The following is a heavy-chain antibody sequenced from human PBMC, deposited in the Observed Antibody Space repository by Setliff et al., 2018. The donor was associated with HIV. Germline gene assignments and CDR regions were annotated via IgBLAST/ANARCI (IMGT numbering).Heavy chain of an antibody. J-gene: IGHJ5*02. CDR2: IYTSGST. CDR3: ARSLDYSGSGSYYVGWFDL. D-gene: IGHD3-10*01. Sequence: PSETLSLTCLVSGGSISSYYWSWIRQSAGKGLEWIGRIYTSGSTNYNPSLKSRVTMSVDTSKNQFSLKLSSVTAADTAVYYCARSLDYSGSGSYYVGWFDLWGQGIPVTVSS. V-gene: IGHV4-4*07. CDR1: GGSISSYY.